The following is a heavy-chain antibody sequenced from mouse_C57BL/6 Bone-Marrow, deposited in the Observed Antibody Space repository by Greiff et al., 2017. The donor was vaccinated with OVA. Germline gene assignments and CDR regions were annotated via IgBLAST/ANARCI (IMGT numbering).Heavy chain of an antibody. CDR2: ISYDGSN. CDR1: GYSFTSGYY. D-gene: IGHD2-1*01. Sequence: VQLKQSGPGLVKPSQSLSLTCSVTGYSFTSGYYWNWIRQFPGNKLEWMGYISYDGSNNYNPSLKNRISLTRDTSKNQFFLKLNSGTTEDTATYYCATFYFYYAMDYWGQGTSVTVSS. J-gene: IGHJ4*01. V-gene: IGHV3-6*01. CDR3: ATFYFYYAMDY.